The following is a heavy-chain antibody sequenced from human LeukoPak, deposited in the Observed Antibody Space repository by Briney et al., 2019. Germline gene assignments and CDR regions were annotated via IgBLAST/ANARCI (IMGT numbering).Heavy chain of an antibody. CDR3: ARDREVGRDNAISWFDP. CDR2: ICATGSS. V-gene: IGHV4-4*07. J-gene: IGHJ5*02. CDR1: GGSISNYC. D-gene: IGHD1-26*01. Sequence: SGTLSLTCTVSGGSISNYCWGWIRQPAGNGLEWIGRICATGSSSYIPFLKSRVTMSVDSSKRQFSLNLSSVSAADTAVYYCARDREVGRDNAISWFDPWGQGILVTVSS.